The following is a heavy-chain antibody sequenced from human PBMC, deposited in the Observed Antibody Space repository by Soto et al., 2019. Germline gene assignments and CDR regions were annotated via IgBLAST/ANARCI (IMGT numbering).Heavy chain of an antibody. D-gene: IGHD3-3*01. Sequence: EASVKVSCKASGGAFGSYAISWVRQAPGQGLEWMGGIIPIFGTANYAQKFQGRVTITADESTSTAYMELSSLRSEDTAVYYCARGWKYYDFWSGPSPRNYYGMDVWGQGTTVTVSS. V-gene: IGHV1-69*13. CDR1: GGAFGSYA. CDR3: ARGWKYYDFWSGPSPRNYYGMDV. J-gene: IGHJ6*02. CDR2: IIPIFGTA.